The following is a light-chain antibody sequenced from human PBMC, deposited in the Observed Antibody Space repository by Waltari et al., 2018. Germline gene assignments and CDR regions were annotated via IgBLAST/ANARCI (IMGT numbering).Light chain of an antibody. CDR3: QHYLRLPVT. Sequence: EIVLTQSPGTLSLSHGESATLSCSTSQSVTRALAWYQQKPGQDPRLLIYGASNRATGIPDRFSGSGSGTDFSLTISSLEPEDFAVYYCQHYLRLPVTFGQGTKVEVK. J-gene: IGKJ1*01. CDR2: GAS. V-gene: IGKV3-20*01. CDR1: QSVTRA.